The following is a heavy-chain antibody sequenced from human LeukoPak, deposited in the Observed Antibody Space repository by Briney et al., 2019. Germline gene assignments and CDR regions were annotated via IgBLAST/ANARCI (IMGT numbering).Heavy chain of an antibody. V-gene: IGHV3-30*04. CDR2: ISYDGSNK. J-gene: IGHJ4*02. CDR1: GFTFSSYA. CDR3: ASGHCSGGSCYYFDY. Sequence: GGSLRLSCAASGFTFSSYAMHWVRQAPGKGLEWVAVISYDGSNKYYADSVKGRFTISRDNSKNTLYLQMNSLRAEDTAVYYCASGHCSGGSCYYFDYWGQGTLVTVSS. D-gene: IGHD2-15*01.